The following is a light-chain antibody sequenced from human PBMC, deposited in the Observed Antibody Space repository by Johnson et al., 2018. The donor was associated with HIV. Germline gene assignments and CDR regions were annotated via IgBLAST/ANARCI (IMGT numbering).Light chain of an antibody. CDR2: DNN. J-gene: IGLJ1*01. Sequence: QSVLTQPPSVSAAPGQKVTISCSGSSSNIGNNYVSWYQQLPGTAPKLLIYDNNKRPSGIPDRFSGSKSGTSATLAIAGLQTGDEADYYGGTWDVRLSIGGVIGTGTKVTVL. CDR3: GTWDVRLSIGGV. CDR1: SSNIGNNY. V-gene: IGLV1-51*01.